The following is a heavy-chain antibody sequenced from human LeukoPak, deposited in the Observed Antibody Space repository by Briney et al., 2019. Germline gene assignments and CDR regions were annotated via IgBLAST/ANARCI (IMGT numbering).Heavy chain of an antibody. Sequence: PSETLSLTCAVYIESFSGYHWNWIRQTPGKGLEWIGEISDSGTTNINPSLRRRVSLSIDTSKNQFSLDMRSMTAADTAVYYCARDRSGYSSSWQKYNWFDPWGQGTLVTVSS. CDR3: ARDRSGYSSSWQKYNWFDP. CDR2: ISDSGTT. CDR1: IESFSGYH. D-gene: IGHD6-13*01. V-gene: IGHV4-34*01. J-gene: IGHJ5*02.